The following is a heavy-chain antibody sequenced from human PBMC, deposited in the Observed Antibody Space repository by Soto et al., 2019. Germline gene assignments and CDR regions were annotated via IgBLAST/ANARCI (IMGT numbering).Heavy chain of an antibody. J-gene: IGHJ6*02. CDR1: GYTFTSFY. CDR2: INPSGGIT. D-gene: IGHD2-2*01. CDR3: ASSPAFSSRCYGIPPDPSHGMDF. Sequence: QMQLVQSGAEVKRPGASVRVSCKSSGYTFTSFYIHWVRQAPGQGLEWMGIINPSGGITNFAQRLHVIVTITRYISTNTLYIELSSLKSVDTAVYYCASSPAFSSRCYGIPPDPSHGMDFWGQGTTVTVS. V-gene: IGHV1-46*01.